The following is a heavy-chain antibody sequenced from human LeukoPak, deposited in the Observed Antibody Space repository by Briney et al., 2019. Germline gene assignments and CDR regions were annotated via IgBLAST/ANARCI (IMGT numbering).Heavy chain of an antibody. D-gene: IGHD2-8*01. CDR1: GFTFSSYW. CDR3: ARGMGPGLDYDY. J-gene: IGHJ4*02. Sequence: AGSLRLSCAASGFTFSSYWMNWVRQAHGNGLVWVSRINSDGSSTSYADSVKGRFTTSRDNVKQTLYLQMDRLRAEDTAVYYCARGMGPGLDYDYWGQGTLVTVSS. CDR2: INSDGSST. V-gene: IGHV3-74*01.